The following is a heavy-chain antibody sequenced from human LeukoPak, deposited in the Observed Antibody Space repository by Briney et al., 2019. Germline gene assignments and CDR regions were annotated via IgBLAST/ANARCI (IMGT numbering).Heavy chain of an antibody. V-gene: IGHV4-61*02. D-gene: IGHD1-26*01. CDR3: ARSPRPAGTGIDY. CDR2: IYTSGST. J-gene: IGHJ4*02. Sequence: PSATLSLTCTVSGYSLSSGRYYWSWIRQPAGKGLEWVGRIYTSGSTNYNPSLKSRVTISVDTSKNQFSLKLSSVTAADTAVYYCARSPRPAGTGIDYWGQGTLVTVSS. CDR1: GYSLSSGRYY.